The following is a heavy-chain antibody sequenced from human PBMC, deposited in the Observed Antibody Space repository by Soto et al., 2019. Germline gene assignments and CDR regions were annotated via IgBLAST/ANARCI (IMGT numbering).Heavy chain of an antibody. CDR2: VTLSGAT. V-gene: IGHV4-4*02. D-gene: IGHD3-10*01. CDR1: GGSITSSGH. CDR3: ARAGSFPPGSDL. Sequence: SETLSLTCAVSGGSITSSGHWSWVRQSPEKGLEWIGEVTLSGATAYNPSLKSRVTMSINTSKNQFSLTLRSVTAADTAIYYFARAGSFPPGSDLWGKGTLVPVAS. J-gene: IGHJ5*02.